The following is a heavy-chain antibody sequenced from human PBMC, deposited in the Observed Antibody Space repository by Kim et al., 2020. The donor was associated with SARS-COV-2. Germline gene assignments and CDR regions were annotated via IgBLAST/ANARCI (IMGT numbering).Heavy chain of an antibody. CDR2: ISYDGSNK. V-gene: IGHV3-30-3*01. CDR3: ARALSQGTAIATGLDD. CDR1: GFTFSSYA. J-gene: IGHJ4*02. D-gene: IGHD5-18*01. Sequence: GGSLRLSCAASGFTFSSYAMHWVRQAPGKGLEWVAVISYDGSNKYYADSVKGRFTISRDNSKNTLYLQMNSLRAEDTAVYYCARALSQGTAIATGLDDWGQGTLVTVSS.